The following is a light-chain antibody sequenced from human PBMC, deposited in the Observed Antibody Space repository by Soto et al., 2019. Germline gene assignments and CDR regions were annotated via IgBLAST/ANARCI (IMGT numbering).Light chain of an antibody. CDR3: QQRSNWPQT. Sequence: EIVLTQSPATLSLSPGERATLSCRASQSVDNYLDWYQQKPGQGPRLXIYESSNRATGIPARFSGSGSGTAGILTISSLEPEDCEVYDCQQRSNWPQTFGQGTKVDIK. V-gene: IGKV3-11*01. J-gene: IGKJ1*01. CDR2: ESS. CDR1: QSVDNY.